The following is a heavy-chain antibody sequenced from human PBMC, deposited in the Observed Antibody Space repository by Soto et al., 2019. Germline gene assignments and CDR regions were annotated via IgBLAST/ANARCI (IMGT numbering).Heavy chain of an antibody. Sequence: ASVKVSCKASGYTFTGYYMHWVRQAPGQGLEWMGWINPNSGGTNYAQKFQGRVTMTRDTSISTAYMELSRLRSDDTAVYYCARDPVPIPMVYAIEVRSYGMDVWGQGTTVTVSS. CDR3: ARDPVPIPMVYAIEVRSYGMDV. V-gene: IGHV1-2*02. CDR1: GYTFTGYY. J-gene: IGHJ6*02. CDR2: INPNSGGT. D-gene: IGHD2-8*01.